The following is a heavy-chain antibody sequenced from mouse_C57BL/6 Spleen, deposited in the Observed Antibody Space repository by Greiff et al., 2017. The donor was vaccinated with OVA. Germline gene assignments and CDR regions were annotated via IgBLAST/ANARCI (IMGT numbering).Heavy chain of an antibody. D-gene: IGHD1-1*01. J-gene: IGHJ2*01. Sequence: EVQLQQSGPELVKPGASVKISCKASGYTFTDYYMNWVKQSHGKSLEWIGDINPNNGGTSYNQKLKGKATLTVDKSSSTAYMELLSLTSNVSAVYYCANRGGKFITTRYFDYWGQGTTLTVSS. V-gene: IGHV1-26*01. CDR1: GYTFTDYY. CDR3: ANRGGKFITTRYFDY. CDR2: INPNNGGT.